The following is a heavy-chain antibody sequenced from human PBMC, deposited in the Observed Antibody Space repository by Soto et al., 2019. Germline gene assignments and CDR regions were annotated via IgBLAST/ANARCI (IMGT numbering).Heavy chain of an antibody. CDR2: ITFSGGST. V-gene: IGHV3-23*01. J-gene: IGHJ4*02. CDR1: GFTFSAYD. D-gene: IGHD1-1*01. Sequence: GGSLRLSCAASGFTFSAYDMSWVRQAPGKGLEWVSSITFSGGSTYYADSVKGRFTISRDNSKSTLFLQMDSLRGEDTAVYYCAKGGGTHWSTWGQGTLVTVSS. CDR3: AKGGGTHWST.